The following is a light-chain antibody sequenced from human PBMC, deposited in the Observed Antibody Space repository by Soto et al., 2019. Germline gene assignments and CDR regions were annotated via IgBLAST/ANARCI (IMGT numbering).Light chain of an antibody. CDR2: DVT. CDR1: SSDVGNYNL. V-gene: IGLV2-23*02. J-gene: IGLJ2*01. Sequence: QSVLTQPASVSGSPGQSITISCTGTSSDVGNYNLVSWYQHHPDKAPRLIIYDVTKRPSGVSYRFSGSKSGNTASLTISGLQAEDEADYYCCSFAGVSTYAVFGGGTKVTVL. CDR3: CSFAGVSTYAV.